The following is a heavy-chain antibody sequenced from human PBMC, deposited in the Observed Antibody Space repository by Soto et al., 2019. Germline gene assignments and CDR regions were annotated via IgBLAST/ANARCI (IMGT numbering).Heavy chain of an antibody. V-gene: IGHV4-39*07. CDR1: GDSISSSKYY. J-gene: IGHJ4*02. Sequence: SETLSLTCTFSGDSISSSKYYWGWIRQPPGKGLEWIGEINHSGSTNYNPSLKSRVTISVDTSKNQFSLKLTSVTAADTAVYYCARDKITGLFDYWGQGTLVTVSP. D-gene: IGHD2-8*02. CDR2: INHSGST. CDR3: ARDKITGLFDY.